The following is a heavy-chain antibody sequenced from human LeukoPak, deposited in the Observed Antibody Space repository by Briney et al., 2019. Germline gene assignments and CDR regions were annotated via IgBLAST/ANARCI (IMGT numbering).Heavy chain of an antibody. CDR2: INHSGST. Sequence: SETLSLTCAVYGGSFSGYYWSWIRQPPGKGLEWIGEINHSGSTNYNPSLKSRVTISVDTSKNQFSLKLSSVTAADTAVYYCARVRDYGGFVDYWGQGTLVTVSS. J-gene: IGHJ4*02. CDR3: ARVRDYGGFVDY. CDR1: GGSFSGYY. V-gene: IGHV4-34*01. D-gene: IGHD4-17*01.